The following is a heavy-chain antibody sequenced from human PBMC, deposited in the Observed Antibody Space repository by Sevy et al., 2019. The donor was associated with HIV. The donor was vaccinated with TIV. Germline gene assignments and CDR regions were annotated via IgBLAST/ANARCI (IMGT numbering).Heavy chain of an antibody. Sequence: GGSLRLSCAASGFTSSSYGMHWVRQAPGKGLEWVAVIWYDGSNKYYADSVKGRFTISRDNSKNTLYLQMNSLRAEDTAVYYCARSPTDYDILTGYYMDTQGVLDYWGQGTLVTVSS. CDR1: GFTSSSYG. CDR3: ARSPTDYDILTGYYMDTQGVLDY. J-gene: IGHJ4*02. D-gene: IGHD3-9*01. V-gene: IGHV3-33*01. CDR2: IWYDGSNK.